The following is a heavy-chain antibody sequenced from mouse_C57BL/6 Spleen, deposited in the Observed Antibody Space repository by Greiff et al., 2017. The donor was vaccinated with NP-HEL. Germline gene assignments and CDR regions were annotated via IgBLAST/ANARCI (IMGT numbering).Heavy chain of an antibody. J-gene: IGHJ3*01. D-gene: IGHD1-1*01. CDR1: GFTFSSYA. V-gene: IGHV5-4*01. Sequence: EVQLQQSGGGLVKPGGSLKLSCAASGFTFSSYAMSWVRQTPEKRLEWVATISDGGSYTYHPAHVKGRFTISRDNAKNNLYLQMSHLKSEDTAMYYCARDRDYYGSRGGFAYWGQGTLVTVSA. CDR3: ARDRDYYGSRGGFAY. CDR2: ISDGGSYT.